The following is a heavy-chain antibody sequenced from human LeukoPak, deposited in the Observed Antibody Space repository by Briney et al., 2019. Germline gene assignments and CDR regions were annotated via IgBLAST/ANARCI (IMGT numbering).Heavy chain of an antibody. V-gene: IGHV3-33*01. CDR2: IWYDGSNK. D-gene: IGHD6-19*01. J-gene: IGHJ3*02. CDR1: GFTFSSYG. CDR3: ARAGFDAFDI. Sequence: PGRSLRLSCAASGFTFSSYGMHWVRQAPGKGLEWVAVIWYDGSNKYYADSVKGRFTISRDNSKNTLYVQMNSLRAEDTAVYYCARAGFDAFDIWGQGTMVTVSS.